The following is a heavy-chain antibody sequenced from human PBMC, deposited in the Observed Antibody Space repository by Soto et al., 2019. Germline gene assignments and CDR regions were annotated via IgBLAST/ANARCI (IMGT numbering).Heavy chain of an antibody. CDR2: ISYSGST. V-gene: IGHV4-30-4*01. D-gene: IGHD4-17*01. CDR1: GGSISSGDHY. Sequence: PSETLSLTCTVSGGSISSGDHYWSWIRQPPGKGLEWIAYISYSGSTYYNPSLTSRVTVSVDTSKNQFSLKLRSVTAADTAVYYCARAHYGDYGYGMDVWGQGTTVPVSS. CDR3: ARAHYGDYGYGMDV. J-gene: IGHJ6*02.